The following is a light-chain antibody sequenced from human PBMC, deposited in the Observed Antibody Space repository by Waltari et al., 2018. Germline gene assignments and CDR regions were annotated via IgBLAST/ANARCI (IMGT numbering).Light chain of an antibody. CDR3: MQGTHWPPWT. V-gene: IGKV2-30*02. CDR1: ESLVRRERNTY. J-gene: IGKJ1*01. Sequence: DVVLTQSPLFLPVALGQPASISCRSSESLVRRERNTYLYWFHQRPGQSPRRLIYKVSNRDSGVPDRFSGSGSGSDFTLEISRVEAEDVGIYYCMQGTHWPPWTFGQGTKVEI. CDR2: KVS.